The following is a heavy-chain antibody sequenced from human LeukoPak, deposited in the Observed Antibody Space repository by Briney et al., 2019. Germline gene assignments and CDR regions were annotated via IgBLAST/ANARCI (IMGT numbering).Heavy chain of an antibody. CDR1: GFSFTNYC. Sequence: GGSLRLSCAASGFSFTNYCMAWVRQAPGKGLEWLSAINGVGASTYYADSVEGRFTISRDNSKNTLYLQMNSLRAEDTAVDFCAKDRGGYCYSLAIHGWGQGATV. V-gene: IGHV3-23*01. J-gene: IGHJ6*02. CDR3: AKDRGGYCYSLAIHG. CDR2: INGVGAST.